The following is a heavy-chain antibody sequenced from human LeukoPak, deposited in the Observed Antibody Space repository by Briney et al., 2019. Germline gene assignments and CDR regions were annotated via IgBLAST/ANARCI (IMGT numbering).Heavy chain of an antibody. CDR2: ISDNEGTT. CDR3: ARHDSFIPY. J-gene: IGHJ4*02. V-gene: IGHV3-23*01. CDR1: GFTFNYYA. Sequence: PGGSLRLSCAASGFTFNYYAMSWVRQAPGKGLEWVSGISDNEGTTYYTDSVKGRFTISGDNTKNTVYLQMNNLRADDTAVYFCARHDSFIPYWGQGTLVTVSS. D-gene: IGHD5-18*01.